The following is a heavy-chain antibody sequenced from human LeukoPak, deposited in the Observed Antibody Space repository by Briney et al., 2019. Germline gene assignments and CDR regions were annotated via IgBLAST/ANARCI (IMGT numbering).Heavy chain of an antibody. CDR1: GFTFSSYS. J-gene: IGHJ6*03. V-gene: IGHV3-21*01. CDR3: AIGGVLYYHYMDV. Sequence: GGSLRLSCAASGFTFSSYSMNWVRQAPGKGLEWVSSISTSSNYIYYADSVKGRFTISRHNAQSSLYLHMDSLRAEDTAVYYCAIGGVLYYHYMDVWGKGTTVTISS. CDR2: ISTSSNYI. D-gene: IGHD3-16*01.